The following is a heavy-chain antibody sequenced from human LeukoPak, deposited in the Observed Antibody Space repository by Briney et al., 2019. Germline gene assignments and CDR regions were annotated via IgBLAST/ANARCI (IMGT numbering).Heavy chain of an antibody. CDR3: AKDQTYGSMDV. CDR1: GFTFSSYA. J-gene: IGHJ6*03. CDR2: MSVIGGST. D-gene: IGHD4-17*01. V-gene: IGHV3-23*01. Sequence: GGSLRLSCAASGFTFSSYAMTWVRQAPGKGLEWVSAMSVIGGSTYYADSVKGRFTISRDNSKYTLYLQMNSLRAEDTAVYYCAKDQTYGSMDVWGKGITVTVSS.